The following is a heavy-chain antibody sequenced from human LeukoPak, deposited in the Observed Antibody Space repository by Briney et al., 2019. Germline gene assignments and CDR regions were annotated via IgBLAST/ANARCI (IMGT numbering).Heavy chain of an antibody. D-gene: IGHD2-21*02. CDR3: ATRLPTKNWFDP. V-gene: IGHV1-46*01. J-gene: IGHJ5*02. CDR1: GYTFTSYY. CDR2: INPSGGST. Sequence: ASVKVSCKASGYTFTSYYMHWVRQAPGQGLEWMGIINPSGGSTSYAQKFQGRVTMTRDTSTSTVYIELSSLRSEDTAVYYCATRLPTKNWFDPWGQGTLVTVSP.